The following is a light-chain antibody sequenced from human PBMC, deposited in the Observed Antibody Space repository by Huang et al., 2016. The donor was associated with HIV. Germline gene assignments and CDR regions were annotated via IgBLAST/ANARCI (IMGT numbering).Light chain of an antibody. CDR2: EAS. V-gene: IGKV3-20*01. J-gene: IGKJ4*01. CDR1: QSVSSSY. CDR3: QQYGSSPS. Sequence: EIVLTQSPGTLSLSPGERATLSCRASQSVSSSYLAWYQQKPGQAPRLLIYEASSRATGIPDRFSGSWSGTDFTLTISRLEPEDFAVYYCQQYGSSPSFGGGTKVEIK.